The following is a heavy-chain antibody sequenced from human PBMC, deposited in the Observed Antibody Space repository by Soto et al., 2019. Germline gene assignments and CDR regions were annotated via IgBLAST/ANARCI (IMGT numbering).Heavy chain of an antibody. V-gene: IGHV4-61*08. CDR2: IYYSGST. D-gene: IGHD3-10*01. CDR1: FGSVSSVDYF. J-gene: IGHJ6*02. Sequence: ETMSLTCTVSFGSVSSVDYFWSWLLQSPGKRLEWIAYIYYSGSTNYNPSLKSRATISVDTSKSQVSLTLTSMTAADAALYYCARSPNYYYYGFDVWGQGTAVTVSS. CDR3: ARSPNYYYYGFDV.